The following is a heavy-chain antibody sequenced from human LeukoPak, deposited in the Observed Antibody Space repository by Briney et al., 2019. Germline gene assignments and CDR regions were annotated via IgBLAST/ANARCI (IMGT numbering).Heavy chain of an antibody. Sequence: ASVMVSCKASGYTFTSYDINWVRQATGQGLEWMGWMNPNSGNTGYAQKFQGRVTMTRNTSISTAYMELSSLRSEDTAVYYCARGQLRYFDWLLEDYYYYGMDVWGQGTTVTVSS. CDR1: GYTFTSYD. CDR3: ARGQLRYFDWLLEDYYYYGMDV. V-gene: IGHV1-8*01. CDR2: MNPNSGNT. J-gene: IGHJ6*02. D-gene: IGHD3-9*01.